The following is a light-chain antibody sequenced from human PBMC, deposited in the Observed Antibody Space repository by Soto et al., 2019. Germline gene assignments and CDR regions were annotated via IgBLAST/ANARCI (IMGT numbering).Light chain of an antibody. CDR2: DVS. Sequence: QSALTQPRSVSGSPGQSVTISCTGTSTDVGGDNYVSWYQQHPGKVPKLMLYDVSKRPSGVPDRFSGSKSGNTASLTISGRHEAEEDDYYCCSYSGRDTLDVFGSGTKLTVL. V-gene: IGLV2-11*01. CDR1: STDVGGDNY. J-gene: IGLJ1*01. CDR3: CSYSGRDTLDV.